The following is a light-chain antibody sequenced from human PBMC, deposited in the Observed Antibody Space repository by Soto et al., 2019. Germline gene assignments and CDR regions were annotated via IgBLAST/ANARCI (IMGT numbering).Light chain of an antibody. CDR3: QQLNSYPLT. J-gene: IGKJ4*01. CDR1: QGISSY. Sequence: IQFTQSPSSLSAAVGERVTRNCRASQGISSYLAWYQQKPGKAPKLLIYAASTLQSGVPSRFSGSGSGTDFTLTISSLQPEDFATYYCQQLNSYPLTFGGGTKVDIK. V-gene: IGKV1-9*01. CDR2: AAS.